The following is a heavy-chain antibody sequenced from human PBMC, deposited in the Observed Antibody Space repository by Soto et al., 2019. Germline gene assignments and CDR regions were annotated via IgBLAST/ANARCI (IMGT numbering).Heavy chain of an antibody. D-gene: IGHD3-10*01. J-gene: IGHJ2*01. CDR1: GFTFSGYA. CDR3: ARKVSGSTGRPDLWYFDL. Sequence: EVQLLDSGGGLVQPGGSLRLSCAASGFTFSGYALTWVRQAPGKGLEWGSAIGGGGDATFYAGPVKGRFPISRDNSKNTLYLQMNTLRAEDTAVYYCARKVSGSTGRPDLWYFDLWGRGTLVTVSS. V-gene: IGHV3-23*01. CDR2: IGGGGDAT.